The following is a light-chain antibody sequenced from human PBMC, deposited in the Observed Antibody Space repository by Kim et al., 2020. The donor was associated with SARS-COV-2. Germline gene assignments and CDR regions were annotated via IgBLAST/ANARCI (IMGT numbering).Light chain of an antibody. Sequence: GQSVPISATGNGDDVGAYTYISWYQQPTGRAPKLLIYSVTKRPSGVPDRFSGSKTGNTASLTISGLQADDEADYYCCSFAGGYTFVFGGGTKVTVL. CDR1: GDDVGAYTY. J-gene: IGLJ2*01. V-gene: IGLV2-11*03. CDR3: CSFAGGYTFV. CDR2: SVT.